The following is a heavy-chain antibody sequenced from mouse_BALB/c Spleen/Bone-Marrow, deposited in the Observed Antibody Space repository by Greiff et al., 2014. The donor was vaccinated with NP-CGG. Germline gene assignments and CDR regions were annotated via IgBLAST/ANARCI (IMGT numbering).Heavy chain of an antibody. V-gene: IGHV1-69*02. CDR3: TRDDGGFAY. CDR2: IYPSDSYT. Sequence: VQLQQSGTDLVRPGASVKLSCKASGYTFTSYGINWVKQRPGQGLEWIGNIYPSDSYTNYNQKFKDKATLTVDKSSSTAYMHLSSPTSEDSAVYYCTRDDGGFAYWGQGTLVTVSA. J-gene: IGHJ3*01. CDR1: GYTFTSYG. D-gene: IGHD1-1*02.